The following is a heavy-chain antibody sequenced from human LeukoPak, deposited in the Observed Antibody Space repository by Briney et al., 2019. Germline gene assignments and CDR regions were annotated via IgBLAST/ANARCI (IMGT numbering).Heavy chain of an antibody. CDR1: EFTFSSFW. Sequence: PGRSLRLSCAASEFTFSSFWMSWVRQAPGKGLEWVANIKQDGSEKRYVDSVKGRFTISRDNAKNSLYLQMNSLSAEDTAVYYCARGSSGWTSPFDYWGQGTLVTVSS. V-gene: IGHV3-7*01. J-gene: IGHJ4*02. CDR2: IKQDGSEK. D-gene: IGHD6-19*01. CDR3: ARGSSGWTSPFDY.